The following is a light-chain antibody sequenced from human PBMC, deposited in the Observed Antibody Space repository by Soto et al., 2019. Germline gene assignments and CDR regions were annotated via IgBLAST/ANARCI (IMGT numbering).Light chain of an antibody. CDR1: HDVSWN. Sequence: DIQMTQSPSSLSASVGDRVTIACQSSHDVSWNLNWFQQKPGEAPKLLIYDSSNLERGVPSRFSESGSGTDFTLTISSLQTEDVATYYCQQYSSMLSFGGGTEVDLK. V-gene: IGKV1-33*01. J-gene: IGKJ4*01. CDR3: QQYSSMLS. CDR2: DSS.